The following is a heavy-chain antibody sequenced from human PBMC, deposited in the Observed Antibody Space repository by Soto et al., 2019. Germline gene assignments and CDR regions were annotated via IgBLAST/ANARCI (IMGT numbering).Heavy chain of an antibody. CDR2: FDPEDGET. J-gene: IGHJ4*02. Sequence: ASVKVSCKVSGYTLTELSMHWVRQAPGKGLEWMGGFDPEDGETIYAQKFQGRVTMTEDTSTDTAYMELSSLRSEDTAVYYCATAPLTHYDFWSYYTPLGYWGQGTLVTVSS. D-gene: IGHD3-3*01. CDR1: GYTLTELS. V-gene: IGHV1-24*01. CDR3: ATAPLTHYDFWSYYTPLGY.